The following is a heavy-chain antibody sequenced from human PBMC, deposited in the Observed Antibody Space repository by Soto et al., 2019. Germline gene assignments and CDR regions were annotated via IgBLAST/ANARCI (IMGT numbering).Heavy chain of an antibody. V-gene: IGHV1-69*01. J-gene: IGHJ5*02. CDR1: GGGLSVDV. CDR3: AREAPRNWFDP. Sequence: LLNVYWKGAGGGLSVDVIGWGRLAPGQGLEWMGGIIPIFGTANYAQKFQGRVTITADESTSTAYMELSSLRSEDTAVYYCAREAPRNWFDPWGQGTLVTVSS. CDR2: IIPIFGTA.